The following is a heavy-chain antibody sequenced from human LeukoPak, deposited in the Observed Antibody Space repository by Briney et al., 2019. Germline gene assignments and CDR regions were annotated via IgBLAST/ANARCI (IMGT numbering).Heavy chain of an antibody. V-gene: IGHV3-66*01. D-gene: IGHD3/OR15-3a*01. Sequence: PGGSLRLSCGASGFTVSSSYMSWVRQASGKGLEWVSVIYSDGSTYYADPVKGRFTISRDDSKNTLYLQMNSLRAEDTAVYYCARSGTWAGFFDYWGRGTLVTVSS. CDR2: IYSDGST. CDR3: ARSGTWAGFFDY. CDR1: GFTVSSSY. J-gene: IGHJ4*02.